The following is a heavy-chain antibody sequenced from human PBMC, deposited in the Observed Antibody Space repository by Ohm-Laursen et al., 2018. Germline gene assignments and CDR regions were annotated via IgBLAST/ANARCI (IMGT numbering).Heavy chain of an antibody. CDR1: GFTLSSYW. CDR3: ARDGSGWSRDV. CDR2: ISFTSDP. Sequence: SLRLSCTASGFTLSSYWMTWVRQAPGKGLEWVSTISFTSDPYYAESLRGRFTVSRDNTRNSVYLQMNSLRDEDTGVYYCARDGSGWSRDVWGQGTTVIVSS. D-gene: IGHD6-13*01. J-gene: IGHJ6*02. V-gene: IGHV3-48*02.